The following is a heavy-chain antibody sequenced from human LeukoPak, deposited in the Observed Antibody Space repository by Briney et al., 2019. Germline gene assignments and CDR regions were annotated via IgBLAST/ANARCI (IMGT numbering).Heavy chain of an antibody. J-gene: IGHJ4*02. V-gene: IGHV3-30*18. D-gene: IGHD2-15*01. Sequence: GGSLRLSCAASGFSFSNYVMYWVRQAPRKGLEWVAVTSYDGNNKYYADSVKGRFTISRDNSKNTLYLQMSSLRGEDTAVYYCAKGLQVAEPPDYWGQGILVTVSS. CDR2: TSYDGNNK. CDR3: AKGLQVAEPPDY. CDR1: GFSFSNYV.